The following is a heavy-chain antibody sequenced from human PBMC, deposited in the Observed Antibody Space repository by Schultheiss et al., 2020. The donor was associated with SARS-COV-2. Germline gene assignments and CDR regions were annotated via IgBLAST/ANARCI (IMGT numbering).Heavy chain of an antibody. Sequence: ASVKVSCKASGGTFTGYYMHWVRQAPGQGLEWMGWINPNSGGTNYAQKFQGRVTMTRDTSISTAYMELSRLRSDDTAVYYCATRIMITFGGVIVLHYWGQGTLVTVSS. CDR2: INPNSGGT. J-gene: IGHJ4*02. CDR3: ATRIMITFGGVIVLHY. D-gene: IGHD3-16*02. CDR1: GGTFTGYY. V-gene: IGHV1-2*02.